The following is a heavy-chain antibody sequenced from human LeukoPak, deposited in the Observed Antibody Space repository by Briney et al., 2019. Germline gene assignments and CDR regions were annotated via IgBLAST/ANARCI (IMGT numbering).Heavy chain of an antibody. CDR3: ASSYSSSWYGEFDY. J-gene: IGHJ4*02. Sequence: SETLSLTCTVSGGSISSSSYYWGWIRQPPGKGLEWIGSIYYSGSTYYNPSLKSRVTISVDTSKNQFSLKLSSVTAADTAVYYCASSYSSSWYGEFDYWGQGTLVTVSS. D-gene: IGHD6-13*01. CDR2: IYYSGST. CDR1: GGSISSSSYY. V-gene: IGHV4-39*07.